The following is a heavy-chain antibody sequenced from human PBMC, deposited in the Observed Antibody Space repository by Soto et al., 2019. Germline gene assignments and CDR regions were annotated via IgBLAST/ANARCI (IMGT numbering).Heavy chain of an antibody. CDR1: GASVTSDSYH. CDR2: QTGST. Sequence: QVHLQESGPGLIKPSETLSLTCSVSGASVTSDSYHWTWIRQPPGKGLEWIGQTGSTNYNPSIKSRNTVSTDASTNLLALNLDSLTAANAAIYYSAINKAGAGGSGFWGQGTMVIVSS. D-gene: IGHD6-19*01. CDR3: AINKAGAGGSGF. J-gene: IGHJ4*02. V-gene: IGHV4-61*01.